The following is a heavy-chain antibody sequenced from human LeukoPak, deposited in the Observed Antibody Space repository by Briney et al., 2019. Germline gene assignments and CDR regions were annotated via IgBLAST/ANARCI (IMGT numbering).Heavy chain of an antibody. CDR3: ARGDYGGNSGWFDP. CDR1: GYTFTGYY. J-gene: IGHJ5*02. Sequence: ASVKVSCKASGYTFTGYYMHWVRQAPGQGLEWMGGIIPIFGTANYAQKFQGRVTITADESTSTAYMELSSLRSEDTAVYYCARGDYGGNSGWFDPWGQGTLVTVSS. CDR2: IIPIFGTA. D-gene: IGHD4-23*01. V-gene: IGHV1-69*13.